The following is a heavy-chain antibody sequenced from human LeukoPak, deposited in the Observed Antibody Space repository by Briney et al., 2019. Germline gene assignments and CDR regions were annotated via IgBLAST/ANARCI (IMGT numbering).Heavy chain of an antibody. CDR1: GFTFDNYG. V-gene: IGHV3-30*02. Sequence: GGSLRLSCAASGFTFDNYGMHWVRQAPGKGLEWVAFVRYDETNKYYADSVKGRFTISRDNFKNTLYLQMNSLRVEDTALYYCASLDIVATVANYWGQGTLVTVSS. CDR2: VRYDETNK. D-gene: IGHD5-12*01. CDR3: ASLDIVATVANY. J-gene: IGHJ4*02.